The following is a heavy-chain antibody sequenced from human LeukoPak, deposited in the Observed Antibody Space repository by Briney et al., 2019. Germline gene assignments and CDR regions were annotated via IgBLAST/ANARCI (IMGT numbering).Heavy chain of an antibody. CDR3: AKADLLAWFGELLSYFDY. CDR2: ILSDGSKE. Sequence: GGSLRLSCAASGFTFSSYGMHWVRQAPGKGLEWVAVILSDGSKEFYTDSVKGRFTISRDNSKNTLYLQMNSLRAEDTAVYYCAKADLLAWFGELLSYFDYWGQGTLVTVSS. D-gene: IGHD3-10*01. J-gene: IGHJ4*02. V-gene: IGHV3-33*06. CDR1: GFTFSSYG.